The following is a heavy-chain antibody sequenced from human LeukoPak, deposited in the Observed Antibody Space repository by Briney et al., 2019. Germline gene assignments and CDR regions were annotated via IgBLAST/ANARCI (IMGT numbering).Heavy chain of an antibody. V-gene: IGHV3-15*01. CDR3: TSGGGTMDY. J-gene: IGHJ4*02. Sequence: GGSLRLSCAASGFTFSNAWMSWVRLAPGKGLESVGRIKTTSDGGTADYAAPVKGRFTISRDDSTNTLYLQMNSLKTEDTAVYYCTSGGGTMDYWGQGIQVTVSS. CDR2: IKTTSDGGTA. D-gene: IGHD2-15*01. CDR1: GFTFSNAW.